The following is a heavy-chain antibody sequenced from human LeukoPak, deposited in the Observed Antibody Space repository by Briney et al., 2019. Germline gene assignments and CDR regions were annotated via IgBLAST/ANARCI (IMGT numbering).Heavy chain of an antibody. J-gene: IGHJ4*02. V-gene: IGHV1-24*01. CDR1: GYTLTELS. CDR2: FDPEDGET. CDR3: ASLAYCGGDCYSHFDY. Sequence: ASVKVSCKVSGYTLTELSMHWVRQAPGKGLEWMGGFDPEDGETIYAQKFQGRVTMTEDTSTDTAYMELSSLRSEDTAVYYCASLAYCGGDCYSHFDYWGQGTLVTVSS. D-gene: IGHD2-21*02.